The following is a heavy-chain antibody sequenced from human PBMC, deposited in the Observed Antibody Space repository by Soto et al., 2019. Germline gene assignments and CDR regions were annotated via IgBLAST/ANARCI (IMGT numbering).Heavy chain of an antibody. CDR2: ISAYNGNT. Sequence: GASVKVSCKASGYTFTNYGITWVRQAPGQGLEWMGWISAYNGNTNYAQRLQGRVTMTTDASTSTAYMELRSLRSDDTAVYYCAGGDVTAMVYYFDYWGQGTLVTVSS. J-gene: IGHJ4*02. D-gene: IGHD5-18*01. V-gene: IGHV1-18*01. CDR3: AGGDVTAMVYYFDY. CDR1: GYTFTNYG.